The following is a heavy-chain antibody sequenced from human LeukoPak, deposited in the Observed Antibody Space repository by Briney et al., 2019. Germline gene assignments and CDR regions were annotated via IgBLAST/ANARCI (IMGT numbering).Heavy chain of an antibody. CDR3: ARGRGPPNTNRDFYFYYYMDV. CDR1: GYTFTSYG. J-gene: IGHJ6*03. V-gene: IGHV1-18*03. CDR2: ISAYNGNT. Sequence: ASVKVSCKASGYTFTSYGISWVRQAPGQGLEWMGWISAYNGNTNYAQKLQGRVTITRDTSATTAYMELNNLRSEDMARYYCARGRGPPNTNRDFYFYYYMDVWGTGTTVAVSS. D-gene: IGHD3-10*01.